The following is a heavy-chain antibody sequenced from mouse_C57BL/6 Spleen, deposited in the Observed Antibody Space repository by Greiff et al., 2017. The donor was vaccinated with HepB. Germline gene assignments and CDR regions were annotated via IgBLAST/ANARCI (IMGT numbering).Heavy chain of an antibody. J-gene: IGHJ1*03. Sequence: EVQLVESGGGLVKPGGSLKLSCAASGFTFSDYGMHWVRQAPEKGLEWVAYISSGSSTIYYADTVKGRFTISRDNAQNTLFLQMTSLRSEDTAMYYCASRSLWYFDVWGTGTTVTVSS. CDR1: GFTFSDYG. V-gene: IGHV5-17*01. D-gene: IGHD6-1*01. CDR3: ASRSLWYFDV. CDR2: ISSGSSTI.